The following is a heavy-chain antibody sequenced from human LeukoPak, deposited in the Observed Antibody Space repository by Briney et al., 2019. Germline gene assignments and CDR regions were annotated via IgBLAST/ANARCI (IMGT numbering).Heavy chain of an antibody. CDR3: ARVPAAGSFDY. Sequence: SETLSLTCAVSGGSISSSNWWSWVRQPPGKGLEWIGEIYHSGSTNYTPSLKSRVTISVDTSKNHFSLKLSSVTAADTAVYYCARVPAAGSFDYWGQGTLVTVPT. V-gene: IGHV4-4*02. D-gene: IGHD3-10*01. J-gene: IGHJ4*02. CDR1: GGSISSSNW. CDR2: IYHSGST.